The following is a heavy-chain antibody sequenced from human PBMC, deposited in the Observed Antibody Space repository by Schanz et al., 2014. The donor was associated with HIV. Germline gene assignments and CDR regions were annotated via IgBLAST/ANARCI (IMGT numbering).Heavy chain of an antibody. CDR1: GFTFSSYG. Sequence: QVQLVESGGGVVQPGRSLRLSCAASGFTFSSYGMHWGRQAPGKGLEWEAIISYDGSNKYYADSVKGRLTISRDNSKNTLYLQMNSLRAEDTAVYYCAKEATVVTLAFDIWGQGTMVTVSS. J-gene: IGHJ3*02. V-gene: IGHV3-30*18. D-gene: IGHD4-17*01. CDR2: ISYDGSNK. CDR3: AKEATVVTLAFDI.